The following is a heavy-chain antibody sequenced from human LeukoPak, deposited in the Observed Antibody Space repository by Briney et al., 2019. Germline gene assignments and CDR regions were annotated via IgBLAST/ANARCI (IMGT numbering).Heavy chain of an antibody. CDR1: GGSISSSSYY. J-gene: IGHJ5*02. D-gene: IGHD1-7*01. Sequence: PSETLSLTCTVSGGSISSSSYYWGWICQPPGKGLEWIGEIYHSGSTNYNPSLKSRVTISVDKSKNQFSLKLSSVTAADTAVYYCARTGDWNSIWRFDPWGQGTLVTVSS. CDR2: IYHSGST. CDR3: ARTGDWNSIWRFDP. V-gene: IGHV4-39*07.